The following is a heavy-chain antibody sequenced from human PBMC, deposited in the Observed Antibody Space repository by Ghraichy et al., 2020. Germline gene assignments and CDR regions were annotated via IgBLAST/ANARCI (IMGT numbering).Heavy chain of an antibody. J-gene: IGHJ4*02. CDR3: ARDIYSGSYSENY. D-gene: IGHD1-26*01. Sequence: GRFTVSRDNAKNSLFLQMNSLRAEDTAVYYCARDIYSGSYSENYWGQGVLVTVSS. V-gene: IGHV3-48*03.